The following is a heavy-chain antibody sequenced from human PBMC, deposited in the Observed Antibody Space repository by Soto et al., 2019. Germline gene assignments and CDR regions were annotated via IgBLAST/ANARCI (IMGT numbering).Heavy chain of an antibody. CDR3: AADDSSGYYHNYYYYYGMDV. CDR1: GFTFTSSA. CDR2: VVVGSGNT. D-gene: IGHD3-22*01. J-gene: IGHJ6*02. V-gene: IGHV1-58*01. Sequence: SVKVSCKASGFTFTSSAVQWVRQARGQRLEWIGWVVVGSGNTNYAQKFQERVTITRDMSTSTAYMELSSLRSEDTAVYYCAADDSSGYYHNYYYYYGMDVWGQGTTVTVSS.